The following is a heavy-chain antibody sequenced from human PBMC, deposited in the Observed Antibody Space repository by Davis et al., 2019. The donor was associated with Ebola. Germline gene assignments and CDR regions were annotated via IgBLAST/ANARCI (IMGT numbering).Heavy chain of an antibody. J-gene: IGHJ5*02. CDR2: IYYSGST. CDR1: GGSISSSSYY. CDR3: ARANPHYDFWSGYYAYNWFDP. Sequence: PSETLSLTCTVSGGSISSSSYYWGWIRQPPGKGLEWIGSIYYSGSTNYNPSLKSRVTISVDTSKNQFSLKLSSVTAADTAVYYCARANPHYDFWSGYYAYNWFDPWGQGTLVTVSS. D-gene: IGHD3-3*01. V-gene: IGHV4-39*07.